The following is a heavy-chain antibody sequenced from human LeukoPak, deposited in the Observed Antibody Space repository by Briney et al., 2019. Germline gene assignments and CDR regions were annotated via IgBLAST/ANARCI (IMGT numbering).Heavy chain of an antibody. CDR3: AKARSGFTYGFDY. V-gene: IGHV3-23*01. D-gene: IGHD5-18*01. CDR1: GFTFSSYA. J-gene: IGHJ4*02. CDR2: ISGSGGNT. Sequence: GGSLRLSCAASGFTFSSYAMSWVRKAPGKGLEWVSTISGSGGNTYYADSVKGRFTISRDNSKNTLFLQMNSLRAEDTAVYYCAKARSGFTYGFDYWGQGTLVTVSS.